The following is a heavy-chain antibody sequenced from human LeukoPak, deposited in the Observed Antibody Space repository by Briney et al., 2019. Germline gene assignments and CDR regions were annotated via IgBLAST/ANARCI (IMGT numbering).Heavy chain of an antibody. J-gene: IGHJ5*02. CDR1: GGSFSGYY. D-gene: IGHD2-21*01. CDR2: INHSGST. CDR3: ARGHMADNWFDP. Sequence: SETLSLTCAVYGGSFSGYYWTWLRQPPGKGLEWIGEINHSGSTKYNPSLKSRVTISLDTSKNQFSLKLSSVTAADTAVYYCARGHMADNWFDPWGQGTLVTVSS. V-gene: IGHV4-34*01.